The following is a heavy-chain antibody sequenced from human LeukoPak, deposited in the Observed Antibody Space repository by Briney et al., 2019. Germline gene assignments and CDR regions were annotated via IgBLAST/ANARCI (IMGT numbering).Heavy chain of an antibody. CDR3: AKDGYCGSSSCVY. V-gene: IGHV3-20*04. D-gene: IGHD2-2*03. J-gene: IGHJ4*02. CDR1: GFTFDDYG. Sequence: GGSLRLSCAASGFTFDDYGMSWVRQAPGKGLEWVSGINWNGGSTGYADSVKGRFTISRDNAKSSLYLQMNSLRAEDTALYYCAKDGYCGSSSCVYWGQGTLVTVSS. CDR2: INWNGGST.